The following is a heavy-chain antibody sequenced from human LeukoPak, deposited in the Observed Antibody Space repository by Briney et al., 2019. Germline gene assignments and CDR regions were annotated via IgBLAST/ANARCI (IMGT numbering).Heavy chain of an antibody. CDR2: IYHSGRT. CDR3: ARAPFPYYGDYLYYFDY. Sequence: SETLSLTCTVSGYSISSGYYWGWIRQPPGKGLEWIGSIYHSGRTFYNPSLKSRVTISVDTSKNQFSLKLTSVTAADTAVYYCARAPFPYYGDYLYYFDYWGQGTLVTVSS. D-gene: IGHD4-17*01. V-gene: IGHV4-38-2*02. CDR1: GYSISSGYY. J-gene: IGHJ4*02.